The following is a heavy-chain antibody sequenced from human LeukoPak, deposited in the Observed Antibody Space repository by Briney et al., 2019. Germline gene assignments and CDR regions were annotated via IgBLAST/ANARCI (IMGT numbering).Heavy chain of an antibody. CDR3: ARDALDYYGSGSYYPR. J-gene: IGHJ4*02. CDR2: MYTSGST. CDR1: GGSISSYY. V-gene: IGHV4-4*07. Sequence: SETLSLTCTVSGGSISSYYWSWIRQPAGKGLEWIGRMYTSGSTNYNPSLKSRVTISVDTSKNEFSLRLSSVTAADTAVYYCARDALDYYGSGSYYPRWGQGTLVTVSS. D-gene: IGHD3-10*01.